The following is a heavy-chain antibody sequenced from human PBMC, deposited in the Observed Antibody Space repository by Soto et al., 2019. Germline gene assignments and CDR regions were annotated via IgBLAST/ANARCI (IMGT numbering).Heavy chain of an antibody. V-gene: IGHV1-69*01. D-gene: IGHD1-7*01. CDR1: GGTFSSYA. Sequence: QVQLVQSGAEVKKPGSSVKVSCKASGGTFSSYAISWVRQAPGQGLEWMGGIIPIFGTANYAQKFQGRVTITADESTSTAYMELSSLRSEDTAVYYCARGTTITGTPGPPNYYYYGMDVWGQGTTVTVSS. CDR2: IIPIFGTA. J-gene: IGHJ6*02. CDR3: ARGTTITGTPGPPNYYYYGMDV.